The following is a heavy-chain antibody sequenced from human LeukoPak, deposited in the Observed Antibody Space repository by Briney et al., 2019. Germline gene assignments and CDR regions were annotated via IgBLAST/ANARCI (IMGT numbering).Heavy chain of an antibody. CDR3: ARSASGYDA. Sequence: GGSLRLSCAPSGFTFSSYWMSWVRQAPGQGLEWVAKIKEDGSEKYYVDSVKGRFTISRDNAKNSLNLQMNSLRAEDTAVYYCARSASGYDAWGQGTLVTVSS. CDR2: IKEDGSEK. J-gene: IGHJ5*02. CDR1: GFTFSSYW. D-gene: IGHD5-12*01. V-gene: IGHV3-7*01.